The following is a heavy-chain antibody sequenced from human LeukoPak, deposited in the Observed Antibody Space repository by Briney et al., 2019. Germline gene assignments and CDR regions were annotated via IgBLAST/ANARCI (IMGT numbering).Heavy chain of an antibody. CDR2: ISSSSSYI. Sequence: GGSLRLSCAASGFTFSSYSMNWVRQAPGKGLEWVSSISSSSSYIYYADSVKGRFTISRDNAKNSLYQQMNSLRAEDTAVYYCARDSTVVTPFLIDYWGQGTLVTVSS. V-gene: IGHV3-21*01. CDR1: GFTFSSYS. D-gene: IGHD4-23*01. J-gene: IGHJ4*02. CDR3: ARDSTVVTPFLIDY.